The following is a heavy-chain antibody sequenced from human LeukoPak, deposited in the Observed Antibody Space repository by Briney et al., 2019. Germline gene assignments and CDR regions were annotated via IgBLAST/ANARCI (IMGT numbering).Heavy chain of an antibody. CDR1: GYTFTSYY. Sequence: ASVKVSCKASGYTFTSYYMHWVRQAPGQGLEWMGIINPSGGSASYAQKFQGRVTMTRDTSTSTVYMELSSLRSEDTAVYYCASYGDPPTGLVYWGQGTLVTVSS. CDR3: ASYGDPPTGLVY. J-gene: IGHJ4*02. D-gene: IGHD4-17*01. CDR2: INPSGGSA. V-gene: IGHV1-46*01.